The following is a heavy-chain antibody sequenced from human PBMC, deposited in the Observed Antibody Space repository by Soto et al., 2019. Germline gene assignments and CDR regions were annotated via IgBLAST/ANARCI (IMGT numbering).Heavy chain of an antibody. Sequence: ASVKVSCKASGYTFTSYDINWVRQATGQGLEWMGWMNPNSGNTGYAQKFQGRVTMTRNTSISTAYMELSSLRSEDTAVYYCARGPRGYCSGGSCALDYWGQGTLVTVSS. CDR1: GYTFTSYD. J-gene: IGHJ4*02. CDR3: ARGPRGYCSGGSCALDY. CDR2: MNPNSGNT. V-gene: IGHV1-8*01. D-gene: IGHD2-15*01.